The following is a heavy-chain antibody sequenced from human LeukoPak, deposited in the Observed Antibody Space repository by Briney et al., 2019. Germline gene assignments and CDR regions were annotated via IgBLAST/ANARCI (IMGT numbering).Heavy chain of an antibody. J-gene: IGHJ4*02. D-gene: IGHD2-8*01. V-gene: IGHV3-23*01. Sequence: GGSLRLSCSASGFTFRDFAISWVRQAPGKGLEWVSSIGGGDTHYADSVKGRFTISRDDSRSTVDLQMSSLRAEDTAVYYCAKDGQSFNSMYDYFDSWGQGTLVTVSS. CDR2: IGGGDT. CDR3: AKDGQSFNSMYDYFDS. CDR1: GFTFRDFA.